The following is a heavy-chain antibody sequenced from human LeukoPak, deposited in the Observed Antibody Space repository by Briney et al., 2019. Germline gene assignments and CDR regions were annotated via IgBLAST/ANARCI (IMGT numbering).Heavy chain of an antibody. J-gene: IGHJ4*02. CDR2: IIPIFGTA. Sequence: SVKVSCKASGGTFSSYAISWVRQAPGQGLEWMGGIIPIFGTADYAQKFQGRVTITADESTSTAYMELNSLRSEDTAVYYCARDLLEGDSSGLIDYWGQGTLVTVSS. D-gene: IGHD3-22*01. CDR1: GGTFSSYA. CDR3: ARDLLEGDSSGLIDY. V-gene: IGHV1-69*13.